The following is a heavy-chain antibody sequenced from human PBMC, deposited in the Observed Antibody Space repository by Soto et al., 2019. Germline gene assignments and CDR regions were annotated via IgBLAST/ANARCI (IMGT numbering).Heavy chain of an antibody. CDR2: ISGSGGST. Sequence: EVQLLESGGGLVQPGGSLRLSCAASGFTFSSYAMSWVRQAPGKGLEWVSAISGSGGSTYYADSVKGRFTISRDNSKNTLYRQMNSLRAEDTAVYYCANRKVGWLVFDYWGQGTLVTVSS. J-gene: IGHJ4*02. V-gene: IGHV3-23*01. CDR1: GFTFSSYA. D-gene: IGHD6-6*01. CDR3: ANRKVGWLVFDY.